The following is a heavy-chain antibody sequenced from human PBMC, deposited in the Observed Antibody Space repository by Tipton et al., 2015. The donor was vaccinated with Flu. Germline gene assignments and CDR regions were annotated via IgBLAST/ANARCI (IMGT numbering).Heavy chain of an antibody. CDR3: AKRGLSTRYGDYRSEY. Sequence: GSLRLSCAASGFTFSTYAMSWVRQAPGKGLEWVSAISSNGDNTYYADSVRGRFTISRDNSKNTLYLQVNSLRAEDTAVYYCAKRGLSTRYGDYRSEYWGQGTLVTVSS. CDR2: ISSNGDNT. CDR1: GFTFSTYA. J-gene: IGHJ4*02. D-gene: IGHD4-17*01. V-gene: IGHV3-23*01.